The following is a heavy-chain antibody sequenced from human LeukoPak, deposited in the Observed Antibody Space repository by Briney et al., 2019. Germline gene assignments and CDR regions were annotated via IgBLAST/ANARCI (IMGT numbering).Heavy chain of an antibody. CDR2: INPSGGSA. CDR1: GYTFTSYY. J-gene: IGHJ4*02. V-gene: IGHV1-46*01. Sequence: ASVKVSCKASGYTFTSYYMHWVRQAPGQGLEWMGIINPSGGSASYARKFQGRVTMTRDTSTSTVYMELSSLRSGDTAVYYCARDLNGDFVSDYWGQGTLVTVSS. CDR3: ARDLNGDFVSDY. D-gene: IGHD4-17*01.